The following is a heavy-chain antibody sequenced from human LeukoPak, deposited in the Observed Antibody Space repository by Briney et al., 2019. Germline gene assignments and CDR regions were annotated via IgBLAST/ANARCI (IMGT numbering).Heavy chain of an antibody. D-gene: IGHD1-1*01. J-gene: IGHJ4*02. Sequence: SETLSLTCTVSGGSISFYHWSWIRQPPGKGLEWIAYVDYTGSANYNPSLKSRVSISLDTSKNQFSLQLRSVTAADTAVYYCARRYNGSPRDIRFDHWGQGTLVTVSS. CDR1: GGSISFYH. V-gene: IGHV4-59*01. CDR2: VDYTGSA. CDR3: ARRYNGSPRDIRFDH.